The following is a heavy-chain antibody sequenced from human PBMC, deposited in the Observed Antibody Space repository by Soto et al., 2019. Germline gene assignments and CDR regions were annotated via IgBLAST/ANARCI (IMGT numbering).Heavy chain of an antibody. Sequence: VHLVQSGAEVKKPGASVTVSCKASGYTFSDYYLHWVRQAPGQGPEWMGRINPNSGDTKFAQKFQGRVTMTRDTSVRTAFMELNWLKSDDTAVYYCARESGGATATLDYYYFYMDVWGKGTTVTVSS. CDR3: ARESGGATATLDYYYFYMDV. D-gene: IGHD5-12*01. V-gene: IGHV1-2*06. CDR1: GYTFSDYY. J-gene: IGHJ6*03. CDR2: INPNSGDT.